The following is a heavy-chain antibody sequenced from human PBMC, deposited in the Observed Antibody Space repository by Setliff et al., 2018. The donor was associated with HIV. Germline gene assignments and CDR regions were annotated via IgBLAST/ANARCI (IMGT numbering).Heavy chain of an antibody. D-gene: IGHD3-10*01. Sequence: SETPSLTCTVSGGSISSGDYYWSWIRQPPGKGLEWIGYIYYSGSTYYNPSLKSRVTISVDTSKNQFSLKLSSVTAADTAVYYCARDSGRRNDAFDIWGQGTMVTVS. CDR2: IYYSGST. V-gene: IGHV4-30-4*08. CDR3: ARDSGRRNDAFDI. CDR1: GGSISSGDYY. J-gene: IGHJ3*02.